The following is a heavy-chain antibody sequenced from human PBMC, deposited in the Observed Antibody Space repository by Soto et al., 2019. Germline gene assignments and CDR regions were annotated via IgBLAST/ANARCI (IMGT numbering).Heavy chain of an antibody. CDR3: AKDIGAAGLYVH. CDR1: GFDFRAYA. CDR2: LSGRGDTT. Sequence: EVQLLESGGGFVQPGGSLSLSCAASGFDFRAYAMGWVRQTPGKGLEWVSGLSGRGDTTDYAESVKGRFTISRDNPKNMFYLQMNGLRVDDTAIYYCAKDIGAAGLYVHWGQGTLVTVSS. D-gene: IGHD6-13*01. V-gene: IGHV3-23*01. J-gene: IGHJ4*02.